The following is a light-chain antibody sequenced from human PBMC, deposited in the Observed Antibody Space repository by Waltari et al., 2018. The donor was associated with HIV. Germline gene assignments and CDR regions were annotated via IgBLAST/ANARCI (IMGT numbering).Light chain of an antibody. CDR3: GTWDDSLNGWEV. CDR2: SNN. J-gene: IGLJ2*01. Sequence: QSVLTQPPSASGTPGQTVTISCSGSSPNIRNYSVNWYQQLPGTAPKRLIYSNNQRPSGVPDRFSGSKSGTSASLAISGLQSEDQANYYCGTWDDSLNGWEVFGGGTKLTVL. CDR1: SPNIRNYS. V-gene: IGLV1-44*01.